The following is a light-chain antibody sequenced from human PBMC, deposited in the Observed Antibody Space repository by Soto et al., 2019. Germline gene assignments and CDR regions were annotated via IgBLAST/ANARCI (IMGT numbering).Light chain of an antibody. CDR1: QDINNY. CDR2: DTS. J-gene: IGKJ4*01. V-gene: IGKV1-33*01. Sequence: DVQLTQSPSSLSASVGHRVTVICQASQDINNYLNWYQQTPGKAPQVLIYDTSNLKPGVPPRFSGSRSWTDFTFTISSLQPEDIATYYCQQYGNLPFTFGGGTKVDIK. CDR3: QQYGNLPFT.